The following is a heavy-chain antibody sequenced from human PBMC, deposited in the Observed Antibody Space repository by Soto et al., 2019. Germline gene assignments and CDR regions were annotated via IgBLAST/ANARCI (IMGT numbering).Heavy chain of an antibody. D-gene: IGHD1-1*01. V-gene: IGHV1-2*02. Sequence: QVQLVQSGAEVRKPGASVKVACTASGYTFTDYFIHWVRQAPGQGLEWLGWINPANGGTVFAQNFQGRVTMARDTPVNTVNMELSSLRSGDTALYYCARSTQYSASLEFDYWGQGTLVAVSS. CDR1: GYTFTDYF. CDR3: ARSTQYSASLEFDY. CDR2: INPANGGT. J-gene: IGHJ4*02.